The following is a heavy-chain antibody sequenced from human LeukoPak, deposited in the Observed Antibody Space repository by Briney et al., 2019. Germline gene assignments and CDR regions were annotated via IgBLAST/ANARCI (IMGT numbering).Heavy chain of an antibody. J-gene: IGHJ4*02. Sequence: GGSLRLSCTASEITFRSYWMSWARQAPGEGLEWVAITNQDGSVKTYVDSVKGRFTISRDNTKNTLYLQMNDLRAEDTAVYYCAIARGDWGQGTLVTVSS. V-gene: IGHV3-7*01. D-gene: IGHD3-10*01. CDR3: AIARGD. CDR1: EITFRSYW. CDR2: TNQDGSVK.